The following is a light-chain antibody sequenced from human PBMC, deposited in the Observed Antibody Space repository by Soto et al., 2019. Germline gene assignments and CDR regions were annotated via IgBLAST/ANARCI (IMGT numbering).Light chain of an antibody. V-gene: IGLV1-40*01. CDR2: SNN. Sequence: QSVLTQPPSVSGAPGQRVTISCTGSSYNIGAGYDVHWYQQLPGTAPKLLIYSNNRRPSGVPDRFSGSKSGTSASLAITGLQAEDEADYYCQSYDSSLSAVVFGGGTKLTVL. CDR1: SYNIGAGYD. J-gene: IGLJ2*01. CDR3: QSYDSSLSAVV.